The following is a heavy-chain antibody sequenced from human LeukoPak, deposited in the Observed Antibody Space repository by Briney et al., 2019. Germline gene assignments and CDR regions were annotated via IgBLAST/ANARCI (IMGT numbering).Heavy chain of an antibody. CDR3: AKDRIVGATFGPYYFDY. V-gene: IGHV3-30*18. J-gene: IGHJ4*02. CDR2: ISYDGTNK. CDR1: GFTFSTYG. D-gene: IGHD1-26*01. Sequence: HPGGSLRLSCAAPGFTFSTYGMHWVRQAPGKGLEWVAVISYDGTNKYYADSVKGRFTISRDNSKNTLYLQMNSLRAEDTAVYYCAKDRIVGATFGPYYFDYWGQGALVTVPS.